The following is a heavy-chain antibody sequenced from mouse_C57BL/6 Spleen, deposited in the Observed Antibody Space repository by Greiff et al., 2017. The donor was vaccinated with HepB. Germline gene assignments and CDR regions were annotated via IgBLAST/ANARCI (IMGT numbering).Heavy chain of an antibody. CDR1: GYAFSSYW. Sequence: VQLQQSGAELVKPGASVKISCKASGYAFSSYWMNWVKQRPGKGLEWIGQIYPGDGDTNYNGKFKGKATLTADKSSSTAYMQLSSLTSEDSAVYFCARGPLLRYFDYWGQGTTLTVSS. D-gene: IGHD1-1*01. V-gene: IGHV1-80*01. CDR2: IYPGDGDT. CDR3: ARGPLLRYFDY. J-gene: IGHJ2*01.